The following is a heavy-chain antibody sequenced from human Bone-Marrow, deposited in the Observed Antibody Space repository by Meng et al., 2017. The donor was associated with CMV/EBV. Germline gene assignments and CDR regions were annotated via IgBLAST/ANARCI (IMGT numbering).Heavy chain of an antibody. V-gene: IGHV3-21*01. Sequence: GGSLRLSCAASGFTFSSYSMNWVRQAPGKGLEWVSSISSSSSYIYYADSVKGRFTISRDNAKNSLYLQMNSLRAEDTAVYYCAREYYDFWSGPLDYYYYGMDVWGQGTTVTVSS. CDR3: AREYYDFWSGPLDYYYYGMDV. CDR2: ISSSSSYI. CDR1: GFTFSSYS. J-gene: IGHJ6*02. D-gene: IGHD3-3*01.